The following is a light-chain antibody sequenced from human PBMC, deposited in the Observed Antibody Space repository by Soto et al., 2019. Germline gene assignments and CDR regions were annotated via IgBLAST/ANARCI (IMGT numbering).Light chain of an antibody. J-gene: IGLJ2*01. V-gene: IGLV4-69*01. CDR3: QTWGSGIRVV. Sequence: QSVLTQSPSASASPGASVKLTCTLSSGHSSYAIAWHQQQPEKGPRYLMKLNSDGSHRKGDGIPDRFSGSSSGAERYLTISSLKSEDEADYCCQTWGSGIRVVFGGGTQLTVL. CDR1: SGHSSYA. CDR2: LNSDGSH.